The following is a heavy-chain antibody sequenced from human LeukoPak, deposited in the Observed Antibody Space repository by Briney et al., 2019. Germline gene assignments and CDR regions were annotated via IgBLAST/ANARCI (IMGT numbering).Heavy chain of an antibody. J-gene: IGHJ6*02. CDR3: ARDYEGPEDYYYGMDV. CDR2: IYHSGST. CDR1: GYSISSGYY. Sequence: SETLSLTCTVSGYSISSGYYWGWIRQPPGKGLEWIGSIYHSGSTYYNPSLKSRVTISVDTSKNQFSLKLSSVTAADTAVYYCARDYEGPEDYYYGMDVWGQGTTVTVSS. D-gene: IGHD5-12*01. V-gene: IGHV4-38-2*02.